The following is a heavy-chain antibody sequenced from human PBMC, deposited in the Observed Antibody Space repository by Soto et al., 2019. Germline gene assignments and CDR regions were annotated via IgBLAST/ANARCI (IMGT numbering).Heavy chain of an antibody. CDR2: FDPEDGET. CDR1: GYTLTELS. D-gene: IGHD5-18*01. V-gene: IGHV1-24*01. Sequence: ASVKVSCKVSGYTLTELSMHWVRQAPGKGLEWMGGFDPEDGETIYAQKFQGRVTMTEDTSTDTAYMELSSLRSEDTAVYYCATRSPRYGSYYYYYGMDVWGQGTTVTVSS. J-gene: IGHJ6*02. CDR3: ATRSPRYGSYYYYYGMDV.